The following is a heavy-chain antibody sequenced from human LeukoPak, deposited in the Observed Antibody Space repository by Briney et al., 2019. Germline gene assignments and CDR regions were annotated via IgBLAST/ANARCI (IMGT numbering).Heavy chain of an antibody. J-gene: IGHJ4*02. CDR1: GFTFSTYA. V-gene: IGHV3-23*01. D-gene: IGHD2-8*01. Sequence: GGSLRLSCAPSGFTFSTYAMSWVRQAPGTGLEWVSTISDSGGSTFYADSVTGRFTISRDSSKNTLYLQMNSLRAEDTAVYHCARKQENGPAPLDYWGQGTLVTVSS. CDR3: ARKQENGPAPLDY. CDR2: ISDSGGST.